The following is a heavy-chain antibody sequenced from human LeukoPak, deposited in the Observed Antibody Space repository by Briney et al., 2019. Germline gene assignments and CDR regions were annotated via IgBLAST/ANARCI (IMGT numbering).Heavy chain of an antibody. J-gene: IGHJ4*02. CDR3: AKDGNLNDGWGYYFDY. CDR2: ISGSGGST. V-gene: IGHV3-23*01. Sequence: GGSLRLSSAASGFTFSSYAMSWVRQAPGKGLEWVSAISGSGGSTYYADSVKGRFTISRDNSKNTLYLQMNSLRAEDTAVYYCAKDGNLNDGWGYYFDYWGQGTLVTVSS. D-gene: IGHD3-16*01. CDR1: GFTFSSYA.